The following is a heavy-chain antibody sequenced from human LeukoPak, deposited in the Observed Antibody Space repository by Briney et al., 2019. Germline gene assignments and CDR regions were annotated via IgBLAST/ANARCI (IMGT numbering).Heavy chain of an antibody. CDR1: GGSISSSSYY. CDR2: IYYSGST. J-gene: IGHJ4*02. V-gene: IGHV4-39*01. Sequence: SQTLSLTCTVSGGSISSSSYYWVWIRQPPGKGLEWIGSIYYSGSTYYNPSLKSRVTISVDTSKNQFSLKLSSVTAADTAVYYCARHTGYSSSCVDYWGQGTLVTVSS. D-gene: IGHD6-13*01. CDR3: ARHTGYSSSCVDY.